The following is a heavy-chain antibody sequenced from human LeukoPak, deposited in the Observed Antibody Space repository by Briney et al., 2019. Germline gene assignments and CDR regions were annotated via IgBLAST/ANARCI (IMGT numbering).Heavy chain of an antibody. CDR3: ARQPTSRDGYNWFDP. J-gene: IGHJ5*02. CDR1: GGSISSYY. CDR2: IYYSGST. D-gene: IGHD5-24*01. Sequence: SETLSLTCTVSGGSISSYYWSWIRQPPVKGLEWIGYIYYSGSTNYNPSLKSRVTISVDTSKNQFSLKLSSVTAADTAVYYCARQPTSRDGYNWFDPWGQGTLVTVSS. V-gene: IGHV4-59*08.